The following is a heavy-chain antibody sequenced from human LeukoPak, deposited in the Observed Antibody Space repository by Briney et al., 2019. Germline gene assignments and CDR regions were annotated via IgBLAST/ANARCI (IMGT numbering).Heavy chain of an antibody. CDR2: IYPGDSDT. D-gene: IGHD4-23*01. J-gene: IGHJ3*02. CDR1: GYSFSTFW. V-gene: IGHV5-51*01. CDR3: ASITAVAHAFNI. Sequence: GESLKISCKCSGYSFSTFWIGWVRQVPGKGLEWMGIIYPGDSDTTYSPSFQGQVTFSADKSINTAYLQWSSLKASDSAMYYCASITAVAHAFNIWGQGTLVTVSS.